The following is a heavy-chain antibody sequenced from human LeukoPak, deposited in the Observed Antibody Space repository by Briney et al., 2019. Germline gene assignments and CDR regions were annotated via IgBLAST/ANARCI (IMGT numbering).Heavy chain of an antibody. D-gene: IGHD3-10*01. Sequence: ASVKVSCKASGGTFSSYAISWVRQAPGQGLEWMGRIIPILGIANYAQKFQGRVTITADKSTSTAYMELSSLRSEDTAVYYCARVMSGTGSDYWGQGTLSPSPQ. V-gene: IGHV1-69*04. J-gene: IGHJ4*02. CDR2: IIPILGIA. CDR1: GGTFSSYA. CDR3: ARVMSGTGSDY.